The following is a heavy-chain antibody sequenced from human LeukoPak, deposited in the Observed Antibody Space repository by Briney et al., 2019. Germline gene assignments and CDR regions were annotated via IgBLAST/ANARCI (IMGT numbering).Heavy chain of an antibody. CDR1: GFTFSSYG. J-gene: IGHJ4*02. CDR3: AKDSEYYYDSSAYLDY. V-gene: IGHV3-23*01. CDR2: ISGSGGST. Sequence: GGSPRLSCAASGFTFSSYGMSWVRQAPGKGLEWVSAISGSGGSTYYADSVKGRFTISRDNSKNTLYLQMNSLRAEDTALYYCAKDSEYYYDSSAYLDYWGQGTLVTVSS. D-gene: IGHD3-22*01.